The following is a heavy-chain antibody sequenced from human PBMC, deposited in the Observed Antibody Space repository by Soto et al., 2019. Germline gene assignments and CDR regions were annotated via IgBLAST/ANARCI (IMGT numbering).Heavy chain of an antibody. CDR1: GGTFSSYA. V-gene: IGHV1-69*01. CDR2: IIPIFGTA. D-gene: IGHD6-6*01. Sequence: QVQLVQSGAEVKKPGSSVKVSCKASGGTFSSYAISWVRQAPGQGLEWMGGIIPIFGTANYAQKFQGRVTITADESTSTADMERSSLGSEDKAVYYCARRPLKYRSSSRSYYHYGMDVWGQGTTVTVSS. J-gene: IGHJ6*02. CDR3: ARRPLKYRSSSRSYYHYGMDV.